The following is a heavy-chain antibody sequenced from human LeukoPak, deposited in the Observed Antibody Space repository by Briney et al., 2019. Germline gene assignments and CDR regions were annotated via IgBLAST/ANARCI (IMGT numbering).Heavy chain of an antibody. CDR1: GGSISSYY. CDR2: IYYSGST. J-gene: IGHJ4*02. D-gene: IGHD6-13*01. V-gene: IGHV4-59*01. Sequence: SETLSLTCTVSGGSISSYYWSWIRQPPGKGLEWIGYIYYSGSTNYNPFLKSRVTISVDTSKNQFSLKLSSVTAADTAVYYCARDLDSSSWYDWGQGTLVTVSS. CDR3: ARDLDSSSWYD.